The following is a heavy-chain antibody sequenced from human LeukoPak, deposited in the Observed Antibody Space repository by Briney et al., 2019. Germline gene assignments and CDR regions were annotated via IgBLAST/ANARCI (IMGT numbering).Heavy chain of an antibody. V-gene: IGHV3-74*03. CDR3: VAGIGNY. D-gene: IGHD6-13*01. Sequence: GGSLRLSCALSGFTFCTYWVHWVRHAPGKGGVWVSRINTDGRIITYADSVKGRFTISRDNAKNKVYLQMNSLRAGDTAVYYCVAGIGNYWGQGTLVTVSS. J-gene: IGHJ4*02. CDR1: GFTFCTYW. CDR2: INTDGRII.